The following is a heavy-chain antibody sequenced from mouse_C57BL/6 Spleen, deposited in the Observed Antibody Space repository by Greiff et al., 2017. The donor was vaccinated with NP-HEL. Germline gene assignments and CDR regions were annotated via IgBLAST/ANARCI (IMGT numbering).Heavy chain of an antibody. CDR3: ERNTAPGTYYAMDY. Sequence: EVQLQQSGPELVKPGASVKMSCKASGYTFTDYNMHWVKQSHGKSLEWIGYINPNNGGTSYNQKFKGKATLTVNKSSSTAYMELRSLTSEDSAVYYCERNTAPGTYYAMDYWGQGTAVTVSS. D-gene: IGHD4-1*01. CDR2: INPNNGGT. CDR1: GYTFTDYN. J-gene: IGHJ4*01. V-gene: IGHV1-22*01.